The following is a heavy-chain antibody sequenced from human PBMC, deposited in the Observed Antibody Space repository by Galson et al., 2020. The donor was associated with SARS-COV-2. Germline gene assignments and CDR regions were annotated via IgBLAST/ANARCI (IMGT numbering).Heavy chain of an antibody. D-gene: IGHD3-3*01. CDR1: GFTFSTYP. Sequence: GESLKISCAASGFTFSTYPMHWVRQAPGKGLEWVAVISYDGSNKYYADSVKGRFTISRDNSKKTLYLQMNSLRAEDTAVYYCARDLGEPNSYGMDVWGQGTTVTVSS. V-gene: IGHV3-30*04. CDR3: ARDLGEPNSYGMDV. J-gene: IGHJ6*02. CDR2: ISYDGSNK.